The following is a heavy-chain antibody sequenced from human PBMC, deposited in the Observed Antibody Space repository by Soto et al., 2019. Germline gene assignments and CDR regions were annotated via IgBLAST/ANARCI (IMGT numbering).Heavy chain of an antibody. Sequence: QVQLVQSGAEVKKPGSSVKVSCKASGGVFRNYAINWVRQAPGQGLEWMGGIIPVFGTADYPQKFQGRVTITADESTNTAYTELTSLKTEGTAVYFCARDRWGSYSFDSWGQGTLVTVAS. CDR1: GGVFRNYA. CDR3: ARDRWGSYSFDS. CDR2: IIPVFGTA. D-gene: IGHD1-26*01. V-gene: IGHV1-69*01. J-gene: IGHJ5*01.